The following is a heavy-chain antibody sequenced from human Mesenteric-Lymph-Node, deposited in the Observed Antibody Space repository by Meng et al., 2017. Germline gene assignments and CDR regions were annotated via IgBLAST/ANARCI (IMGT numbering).Heavy chain of an antibody. V-gene: IGHV3-73*01. J-gene: IGHJ4*02. CDR3: TAAGYYDSSGYYYVDY. Sequence: GESLKISCAASGFTFSGSAMHWVRQASGTGLEWVGRIRSKANSYATAYAASVKGRFTISRDDSKNTAYLQMNSLKTEDTAVYYCTAAGYYDSSGYYYVDYWGQGTLVTVSS. CDR1: GFTFSGSA. D-gene: IGHD3-22*01. CDR2: IRSKANSYAT.